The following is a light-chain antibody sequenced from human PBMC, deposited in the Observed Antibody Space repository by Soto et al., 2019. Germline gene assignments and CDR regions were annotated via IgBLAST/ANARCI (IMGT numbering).Light chain of an antibody. CDR3: QQANSFFRVT. J-gene: IGKJ3*01. CDR2: AAS. Sequence: DIQMTQSPSSVSASVGDRVTITCRASQGISSWLAWYQQKPGKAPKFLINAASSLQSGAPSRFSGSGSWTYFTHPISSLQPEDFVTYYCQQANSFFRVTFGPGTRVDIK. V-gene: IGKV1-12*01. CDR1: QGISSW.